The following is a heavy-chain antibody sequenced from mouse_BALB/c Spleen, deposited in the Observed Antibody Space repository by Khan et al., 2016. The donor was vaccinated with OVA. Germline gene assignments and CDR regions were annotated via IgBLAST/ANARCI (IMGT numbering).Heavy chain of an antibody. CDR3: ARGGAAYYRNDGGAMEY. D-gene: IGHD2-14*01. Sequence: QIQLVQSGPEPKKPGETVRISYKASGYTFTTAGIQWVQKMPGKGLKWIGWINTHSGVPKYAEDFKGRFAFSLEISVNTAYLQITNLKNEDTATYFCARGGAAYYRNDGGAMEYWGQGTSVTVSS. V-gene: IGHV9-4*02. CDR2: INTHSGVP. J-gene: IGHJ4*01. CDR1: GYTFTTAG.